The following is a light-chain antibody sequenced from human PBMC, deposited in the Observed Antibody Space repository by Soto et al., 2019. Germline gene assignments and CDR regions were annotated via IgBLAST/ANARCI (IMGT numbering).Light chain of an antibody. CDR3: QQYDNPP. V-gene: IGKV1-33*01. CDR2: DAS. J-gene: IGKJ1*01. Sequence: DIQMTQSPSSLSASVGDRVTITCQASQDISNYLNWYQQKPGKAPKLLIYDASNLETGVPSRFSGSGSGTDFTFTISSLQPEDIATYYCQQYDNPPFGQGTKVDIK. CDR1: QDISNY.